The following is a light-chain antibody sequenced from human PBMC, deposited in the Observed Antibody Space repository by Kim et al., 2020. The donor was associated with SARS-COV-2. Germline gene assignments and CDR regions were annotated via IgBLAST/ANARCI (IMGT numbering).Light chain of an antibody. CDR3: QQYNNWPPMT. Sequence: SPGESATLSCRAGQSVSTKLAWYQQKPGPAPTLLIFGASTRATDVPDRFSGSGFGTDFTLTISSLQSEDFAVYYCQQYNNWPPMTFGQGTKVDIK. CDR2: GAS. J-gene: IGKJ1*01. CDR1: QSVSTK. V-gene: IGKV3-15*01.